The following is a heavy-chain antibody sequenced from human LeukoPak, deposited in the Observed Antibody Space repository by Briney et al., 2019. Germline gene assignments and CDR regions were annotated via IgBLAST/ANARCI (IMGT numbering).Heavy chain of an antibody. CDR1: GFTFDDYA. V-gene: IGHV3-43D*04. J-gene: IGHJ6*03. CDR2: ISWDGGST. D-gene: IGHD2-2*01. CDR3: AKGYCSSTSCYPYYYYYYMDV. Sequence: PGGSLRLSCAAPGFTFDDYAMHWVRQAPGKGLEWVSLISWDGGSTYYADSVKGRFTISRDNSKNSLYLQMNSLRAEDTALYYCAKGYCSSTSCYPYYYYYYMDVWGKGTTVTVSS.